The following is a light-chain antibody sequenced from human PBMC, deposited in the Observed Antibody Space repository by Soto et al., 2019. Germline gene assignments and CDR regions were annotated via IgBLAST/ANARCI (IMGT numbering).Light chain of an antibody. V-gene: IGKV3-20*01. CDR3: QQYGSSGT. J-gene: IGKJ1*01. CDR2: GAS. Sequence: PGERATLSCRASQSVSSSYLAWYQQIPGQAPRLLIYGASSRATGIPDRFSGSGSGTDFTLTISRLEPADFAVYYCQQYGSSGTFGQGTKVDIK. CDR1: QSVSSSY.